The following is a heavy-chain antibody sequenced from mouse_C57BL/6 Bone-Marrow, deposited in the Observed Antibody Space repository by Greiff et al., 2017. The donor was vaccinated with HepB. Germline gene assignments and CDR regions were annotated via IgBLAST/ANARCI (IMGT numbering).Heavy chain of an antibody. Sequence: QVQLQQSGPGLVQPSQSLSISCTVSGFSLTSYGVHWVRQSPGKGLEWLGGIWSGGSTDYNAAFISSLSISKDNSKCQVFFKMNSLQADDTAIDYCARTGTTDYDAMDYWGQGTSVTVSS. V-gene: IGHV2-2*01. CDR3: ARTGTTDYDAMDY. CDR1: GFSLTSYG. CDR2: IWSGGST. D-gene: IGHD1-1*01. J-gene: IGHJ4*01.